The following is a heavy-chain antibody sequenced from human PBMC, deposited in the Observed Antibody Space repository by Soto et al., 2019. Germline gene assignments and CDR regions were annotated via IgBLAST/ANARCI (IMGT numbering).Heavy chain of an antibody. CDR1: GYTFTVDY. CDR2: INPNSGGT. CDR3: ARSRQLVVNYYYGMDV. D-gene: IGHD6-6*01. J-gene: IGHJ6*02. V-gene: IGHV1-2*02. Sequence: SLKRYWKTSGYTFTVDYMHWGRHAPRQGLEWMGWINPNSGGTNYAQKFQGRVTMTRDTSISTAYMELSRLRSDDTAVYYCARSRQLVVNYYYGMDVWGQGTTVTVSS.